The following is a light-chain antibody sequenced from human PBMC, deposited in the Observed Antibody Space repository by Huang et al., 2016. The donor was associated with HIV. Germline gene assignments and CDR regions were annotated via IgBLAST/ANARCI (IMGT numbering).Light chain of an antibody. CDR3: QQYFSPLPIT. CDR1: QDITKS. V-gene: IGKV1-NL1*01. Sequence: DIQMTQSPSSLSASVGDRVTIICRASQDITKSLAWYQQKPGKAPNLLLYAASRLESGVPSRFRGSGSETIYTLTIDTLQPEDSAVYFCQQYFSPLPITFGQGTRLEIK. J-gene: IGKJ5*01. CDR2: AAS.